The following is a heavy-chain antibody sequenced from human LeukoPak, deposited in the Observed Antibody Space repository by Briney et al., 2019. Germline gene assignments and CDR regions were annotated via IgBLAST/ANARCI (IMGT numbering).Heavy chain of an antibody. V-gene: IGHV1-2*02. Sequence: GASVKVSCKASGYTFTGYCIHWVRQAPGQGLEWMGWINPNSGGTNSAQKFQGRVTMTRDTSISTAYMELSRLRSDDTAVYYCAGGVWGATTFFDYWGQGTLVTVSS. J-gene: IGHJ4*02. CDR1: GYTFTGYC. CDR2: INPNSGGT. D-gene: IGHD1-26*01. CDR3: AGGVWGATTFFDY.